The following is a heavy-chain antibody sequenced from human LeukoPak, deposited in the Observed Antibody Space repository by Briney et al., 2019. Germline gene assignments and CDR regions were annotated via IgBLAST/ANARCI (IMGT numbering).Heavy chain of an antibody. CDR2: IYTSGST. CDR3: ARADYDSSGVKGYYYYYYMDV. J-gene: IGHJ6*03. CDR1: GGSISSGSYY. V-gene: IGHV4-61*02. D-gene: IGHD3-22*01. Sequence: SETLSLTCTVSGGSISSGSYYWSWIRQPAGKGLEWIGRIYTSGSTNYNPSLKSRVTISVDTSKTQFSLKLSSVTAADTAVYYCARADYDSSGVKGYYYYYYMDVWGKGSTVTVSS.